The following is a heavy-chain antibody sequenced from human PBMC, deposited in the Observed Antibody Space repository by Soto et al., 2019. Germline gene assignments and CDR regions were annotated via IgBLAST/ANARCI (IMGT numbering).Heavy chain of an antibody. V-gene: IGHV3-53*01. CDR2: MYSGGDT. J-gene: IGHJ5*02. Sequence: GGSLRLSCAASGLTVSSNYMSWVRQAPGKGLELVSIMYSGGDTYYADSVKGRFTISRDNSKNNLYLQMNSLRAEDTAVYYCARDGYNPCWFAPWGQGTLVTVSS. CDR1: GLTVSSNY. CDR3: ARDGYNPCWFAP. D-gene: IGHD5-12*01.